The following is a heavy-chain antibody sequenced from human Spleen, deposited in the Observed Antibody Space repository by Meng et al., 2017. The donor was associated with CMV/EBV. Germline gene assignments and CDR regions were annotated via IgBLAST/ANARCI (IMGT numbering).Heavy chain of an antibody. Sequence: LRLSCAASGFTFSSYSMNWVRQAPGKGLEWVSSISSSSSYIYYVDSVKGRFTISRDNAKNSLYLQMNSLRAEDTAVYYCARDGLADYWGQGTLVTVSS. J-gene: IGHJ4*02. CDR2: ISSSSSYI. V-gene: IGHV3-21*01. CDR3: ARDGLADY. CDR1: GFTFSSYS.